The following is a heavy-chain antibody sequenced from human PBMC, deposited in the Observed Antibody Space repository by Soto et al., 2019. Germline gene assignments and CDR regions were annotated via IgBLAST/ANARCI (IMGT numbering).Heavy chain of an antibody. CDR2: INPDSGAT. CDR1: GYSFTGYY. J-gene: IGHJ4*02. D-gene: IGHD2-8*02. Sequence: HEHLVQSGAEVKRPGASLKVSCKASGYSFTGYYIHWVRQAPGQGLEWMGWINPDSGATNYAQNFQGRVTLTSDTSINIASMDLTSLTSDDTAVYYCARGDYGTGGYPFPYFDYWGQGTLVIVSS. CDR3: ARGDYGTGGYPFPYFDY. V-gene: IGHV1-2*02.